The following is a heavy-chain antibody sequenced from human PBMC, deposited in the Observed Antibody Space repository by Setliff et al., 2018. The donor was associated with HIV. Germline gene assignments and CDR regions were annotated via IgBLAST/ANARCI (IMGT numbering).Heavy chain of an antibody. J-gene: IGHJ4*01. V-gene: IGHV3-7*01. CDR2: INQDGNQI. CDR1: GFIFSTNW. CDR3: ARGGASSLPLDY. D-gene: IGHD6-13*01. Sequence: GESLKISCAASGFIFSTNWMSWVRQAPGKGPEWVANINQDGNQIYYLQSVKGRFTISRDNAKNSLYLQMNSLRVEDTAIYYCARGGASSLPLDYWGHGTLGTVSS.